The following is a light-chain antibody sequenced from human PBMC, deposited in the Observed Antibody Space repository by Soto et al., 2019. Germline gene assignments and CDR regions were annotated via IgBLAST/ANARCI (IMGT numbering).Light chain of an antibody. V-gene: IGLV4-69*02. CDR1: SGHSNYA. CDR2: LNSDGSH. Sequence: QSVLTQSPSASASLGASVKITCTLSSGHSNYAIAWHQQQPQKGPRFLMNLNSDGSHSKGDGIPDRFSGSSSGAERYLTISSLQSDDEADYYCQTWGTGILVFGGGTQLTVL. J-gene: IGLJ3*02. CDR3: QTWGTGILV.